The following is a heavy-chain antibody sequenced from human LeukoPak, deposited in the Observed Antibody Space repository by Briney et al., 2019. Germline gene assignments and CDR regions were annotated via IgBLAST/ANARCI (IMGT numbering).Heavy chain of an antibody. V-gene: IGHV3-30*02. CDR3: AKAIHSSSSGVVDY. D-gene: IGHD6-6*01. CDR1: GFTFSNYA. J-gene: IGHJ4*02. Sequence: PGGXXRLSCAASGFTFSNYAMHWVRQAPGKGLEGVTFIRYDGSNKYYAESVKGGFTISRDNSKNTLYLQMSSLRAEDTAVYYCAKAIHSSSSGVVDYWGQGTLVTVSS. CDR2: IRYDGSNK.